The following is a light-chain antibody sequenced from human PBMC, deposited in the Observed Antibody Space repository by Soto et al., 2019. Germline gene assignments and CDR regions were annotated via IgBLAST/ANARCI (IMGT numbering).Light chain of an antibody. Sequence: QSALTQPPSASGSPGQSVTISCTGTSGDVGGYNYVSWYQQHPGKAPKIMIYDVNKRPSGVPDRFSGSKFGNTASLTVSGLQADDEADPYCSSHAGSNNPFVFGTGTKLTVL. CDR2: DVN. CDR1: SGDVGGYNY. J-gene: IGLJ1*01. CDR3: SSHAGSNNPFV. V-gene: IGLV2-8*01.